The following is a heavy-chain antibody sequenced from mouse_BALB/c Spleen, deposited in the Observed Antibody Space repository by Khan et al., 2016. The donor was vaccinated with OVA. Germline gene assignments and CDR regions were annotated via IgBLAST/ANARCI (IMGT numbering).Heavy chain of an antibody. Sequence: QVQLQLSGAELAKPGASVKMSCKASGYTFINYWILWVKQRPGQGLEWIGYINPSTGYTEYNQNFKDKATLTADKSSSTAYMQLSSLTSEDSAVYYCARRGLRWDFDYWGQGTTLTVSS. V-gene: IGHV1-7*01. CDR1: GYTFINYW. CDR2: INPSTGYT. J-gene: IGHJ2*01. D-gene: IGHD1-1*01. CDR3: ARRGLRWDFDY.